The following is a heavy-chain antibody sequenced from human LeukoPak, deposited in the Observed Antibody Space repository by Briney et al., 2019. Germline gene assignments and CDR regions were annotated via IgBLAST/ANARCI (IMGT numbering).Heavy chain of an antibody. CDR1: GFTFSSYD. CDR3: ARGGRGYHVDAFDI. V-gene: IGHV3-13*01. Sequence: PGGSLRLSCAASGFTFSSYDMHWVRQATGKGLEWVSAIGTAGDTYYPGSVKGRFTISRENAKNSLYLQMNSLRAGDTAVYYCARGGRGYHVDAFDIWGQGTMVTVSS. CDR2: IGTAGDT. D-gene: IGHD3-22*01. J-gene: IGHJ3*02.